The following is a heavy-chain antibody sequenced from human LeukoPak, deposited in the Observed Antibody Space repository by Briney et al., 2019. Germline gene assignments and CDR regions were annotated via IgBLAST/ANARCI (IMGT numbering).Heavy chain of an antibody. CDR2: IKQDGSEK. CDR1: GFTFSSYW. V-gene: IGHV3-7*05. J-gene: IGHJ4*02. CDR3: ARDYYYDSSGYPIV. D-gene: IGHD3-22*01. Sequence: GGSLRLSCAASGFTFSSYWMSWVRQAPGKGLEWVANIKQDGSEKYYVDSVKGRFTISRDNAKNSLYLQMNSLRAEDTAVYYCARDYYYDSSGYPIVWGQGTLVTVSS.